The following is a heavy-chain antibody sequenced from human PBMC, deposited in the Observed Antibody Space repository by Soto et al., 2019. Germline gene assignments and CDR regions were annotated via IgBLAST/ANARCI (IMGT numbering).Heavy chain of an antibody. D-gene: IGHD3-22*01. V-gene: IGHV4-30-2*01. Sequence: QLQLQESGSGLVKPSQTLSLTCAVSGGSISSGGYSWSWLRQPPGKGLEWLGYIYHGGSTYYNPSLKSRVTISVDRSKNQFSLKLSSVTAADTAVYYCARGRSQETYYYDSSGYYSAPFHYWGQGTLVTVSS. CDR1: GGSISSGGYS. CDR3: ARGRSQETYYYDSSGYYSAPFHY. J-gene: IGHJ4*02. CDR2: IYHGGST.